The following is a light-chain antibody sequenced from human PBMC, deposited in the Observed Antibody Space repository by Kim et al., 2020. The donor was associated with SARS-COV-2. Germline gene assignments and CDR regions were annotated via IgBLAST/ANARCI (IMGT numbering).Light chain of an antibody. CDR2: SNN. J-gene: IGLJ3*02. CDR3: AAWDDSLSGPV. V-gene: IGLV1-44*01. CDR1: SSNIGTNT. Sequence: GQRVTMSCSGSSSNIGTNTVNWYQQLPGTAPKLLIYSNNQRPSGVPDRVAGSKSGTSASLAISGLQSEDEADYYCAAWDDSLSGPVFGGGTQLTVL.